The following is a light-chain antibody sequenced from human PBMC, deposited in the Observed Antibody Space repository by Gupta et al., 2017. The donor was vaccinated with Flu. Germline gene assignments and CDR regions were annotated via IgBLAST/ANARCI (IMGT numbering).Light chain of an antibody. J-gene: IGLJ2*01. CDR3: ATWDTSRSSVV. CDR2: NDN. Sequence: VIISCSGSTSNIGSFVVEWYQQVPGTAPKLLIFNDNLRPSGVPERFSGSRSGTSAALAIRGLRSEDEADYYCATWDTSRSSVVFGGGTKVTVL. CDR1: TSNIGSFV. V-gene: IGLV1-47*02.